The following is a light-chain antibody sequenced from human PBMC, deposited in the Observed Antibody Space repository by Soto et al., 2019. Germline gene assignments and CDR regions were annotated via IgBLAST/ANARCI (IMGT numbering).Light chain of an antibody. J-gene: IGKJ4*01. CDR1: QSVGNN. Sequence: EVVLTQSPATLSVSPGERATLSCRASQSVGNNFAWYQQKPGQAPRLLIFATSTRATGVPARFSGSGSGTEFTLTISSLQSADFAVYYCQQYGDWPLTFGGGAKVEIE. CDR3: QQYGDWPLT. V-gene: IGKV3-15*01. CDR2: ATS.